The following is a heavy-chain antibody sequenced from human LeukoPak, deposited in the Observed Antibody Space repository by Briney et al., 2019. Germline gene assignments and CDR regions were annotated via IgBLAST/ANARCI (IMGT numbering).Heavy chain of an antibody. CDR1: GFTFSSCS. V-gene: IGHV3-48*01. Sequence: PGGSLRLSCAASGFTFSSCSMNWVRQAPGKGLEWVSYISSSSTIYYADSVKGRFIISRDNAKNSLYLQMNSLRAEDTAVYYCARARYDFWSGYYTFDYWGQGTLVTVSS. CDR3: ARARYDFWSGYYTFDY. CDR2: ISSSSTI. J-gene: IGHJ4*02. D-gene: IGHD3-3*01.